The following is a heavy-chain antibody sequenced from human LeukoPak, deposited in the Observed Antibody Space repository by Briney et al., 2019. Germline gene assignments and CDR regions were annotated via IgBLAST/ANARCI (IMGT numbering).Heavy chain of an antibody. CDR2: ISSSSSYI. CDR1: GFTFSSYS. D-gene: IGHD3-16*02. Sequence: PGGSLRLSCAASGFTFSSYSMNWVRQAPGKGLEWVSSISSSSSYIYYADSVKGRFTISRDNAKNSLYLQMNSLRAGDTAVYYCARDFFTFGGVIVDHDYWGQGTLVTVSS. J-gene: IGHJ4*02. CDR3: ARDFFTFGGVIVDHDY. V-gene: IGHV3-21*01.